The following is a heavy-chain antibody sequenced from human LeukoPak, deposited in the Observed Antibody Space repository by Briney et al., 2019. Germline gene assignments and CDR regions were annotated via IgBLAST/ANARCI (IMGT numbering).Heavy chain of an antibody. CDR3: ARQGYDSDYYGFDP. V-gene: IGHV4-59*08. CDR2: IYYSGST. Sequence: PSETLSLTCTVSGGXISSYYWSWIRQPPGKGLEWIGYIYYSGSTNHNPSLKSRVTISVDTSKNQFSLKLTSVTAADTAVYYCARQGYDSDYYGFDPWGQGTLVTVSS. CDR1: GGXISSYY. J-gene: IGHJ5*02. D-gene: IGHD2-21*02.